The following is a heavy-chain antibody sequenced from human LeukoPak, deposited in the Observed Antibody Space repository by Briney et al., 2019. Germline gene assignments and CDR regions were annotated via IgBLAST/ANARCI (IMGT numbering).Heavy chain of an antibody. CDR3: ARGPYYDSSGYYFPKYFQH. Sequence: GGSLRLSCAASGFTVSSNYMSWVRQAPGKGLEWVSVIYSGGSTYYADSVKGRFTISRDNSKNTLYLRMNSLRAEDTAVYYCARGPYYDSSGYYFPKYFQHWGQGTLVTVSS. CDR1: GFTVSSNY. V-gene: IGHV3-53*01. D-gene: IGHD3-22*01. J-gene: IGHJ1*01. CDR2: IYSGGST.